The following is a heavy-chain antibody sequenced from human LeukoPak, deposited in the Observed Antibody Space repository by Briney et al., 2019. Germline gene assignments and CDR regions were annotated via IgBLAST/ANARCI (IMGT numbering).Heavy chain of an antibody. Sequence: RGASLQISCQGSGSSFTSYWIGWVRQLPGKGLEWMGIIYPGDSDTRYSPSFQGQVTISADKSISTAYLQWSSLKASDTAMYYCARQRAPYSSSDFDYWGQGTLVTVSS. V-gene: IGHV5-51*01. CDR1: GSSFTSYW. CDR2: IYPGDSDT. CDR3: ARQRAPYSSSDFDY. J-gene: IGHJ4*02. D-gene: IGHD6-6*01.